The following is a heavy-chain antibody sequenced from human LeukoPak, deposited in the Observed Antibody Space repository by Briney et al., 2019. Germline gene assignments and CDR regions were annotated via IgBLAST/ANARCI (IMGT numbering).Heavy chain of an antibody. CDR1: GGSISSGGYY. J-gene: IGHJ5*02. V-gene: IGHV4-31*03. CDR3: ATETMVTTFGFDP. Sequence: SETLSLTCTVSGGSISSGGYYWSWIRQHPGKGLEWIGYIYYSGSTYYNPSLKSRVTISVDTSKNQFSLKLSSVTAADTAVYYCATETMVTTFGFDPWGQGTLVTVSS. D-gene: IGHD4-17*01. CDR2: IYYSGST.